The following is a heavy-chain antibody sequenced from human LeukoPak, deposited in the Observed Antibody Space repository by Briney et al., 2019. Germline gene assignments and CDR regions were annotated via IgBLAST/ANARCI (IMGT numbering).Heavy chain of an antibody. CDR1: GFTFSSYA. CDR3: AILDFVVVPAALHN. D-gene: IGHD2-2*01. Sequence: GGSLRLSCAASGFTFSSYAMSWVRQAPGKGLEWVSAISGSGGSTYYADSVKGRFTISRDNSKNTLYLQMNGLRAEDTAVYYCAILDFVVVPAALHNWGQGTLVTVSS. V-gene: IGHV3-23*01. CDR2: ISGSGGST. J-gene: IGHJ4*02.